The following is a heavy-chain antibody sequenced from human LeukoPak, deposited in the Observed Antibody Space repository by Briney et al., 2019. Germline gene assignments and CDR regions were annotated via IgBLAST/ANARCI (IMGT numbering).Heavy chain of an antibody. J-gene: IGHJ4*02. Sequence: GGSLRLSCAASGFTFDDYAMHWVGHAPGRGLEWVSLISGDGRSTYYSYSLNGRFTISTDNSKTSLYLQMNSLRTEDTALYYCAKDSGWFGELLAPDYWGQGTLVTVSS. CDR1: GFTFDDYA. D-gene: IGHD3-10*01. CDR2: ISGDGRST. V-gene: IGHV3-43*02. CDR3: AKDSGWFGELLAPDY.